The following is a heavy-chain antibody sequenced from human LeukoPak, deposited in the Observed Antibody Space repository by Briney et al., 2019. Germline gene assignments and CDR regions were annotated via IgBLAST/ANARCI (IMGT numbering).Heavy chain of an antibody. CDR2: MRNDGSNK. D-gene: IGHD3-16*01. Sequence: GGSLRLSCAASGFTFSTYGMHWVRQAPGKGLEWVAFMRNDGSNKYYADSVRGRFTISRDNSKNTLYLQMSSLRAEGTAVYYCAKANTGGGSNNLGYFHHWGQGTLVTVSS. V-gene: IGHV3-30*02. J-gene: IGHJ1*01. CDR1: GFTFSTYG. CDR3: AKANTGGGSNNLGYFHH.